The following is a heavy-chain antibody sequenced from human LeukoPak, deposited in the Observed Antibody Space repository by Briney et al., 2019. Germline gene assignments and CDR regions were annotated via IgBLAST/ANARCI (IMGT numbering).Heavy chain of an antibody. CDR2: INPNSGGT. D-gene: IGHD3-10*01. CDR3: ARDRGGSGDY. Sequence: ASVTVSCKASGYTFSGYYMHWVRQAPGQGLERMGWINPNSGGTNYTQKFQGRVTLTRDRSISTAYMELSRLRSDDTAVYYCARDRGGSGDYWGQGTLVTVSS. J-gene: IGHJ4*02. V-gene: IGHV1-2*02. CDR1: GYTFSGYY.